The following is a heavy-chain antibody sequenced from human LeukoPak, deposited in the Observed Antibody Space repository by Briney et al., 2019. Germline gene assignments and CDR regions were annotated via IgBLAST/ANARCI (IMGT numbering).Heavy chain of an antibody. CDR3: ARLGAANL. J-gene: IGHJ3*01. CDR1: GGSISSGGYY. V-gene: IGHV4-39*01. D-gene: IGHD6-13*01. CDR2: IHYTATT. Sequence: SQTLSLTCTVSGGSISSGGYYWAWIRQPPGKGLEWIGTIHYTATTYYDPSLKSRVTISVDTSNDQFFLKLNSVTAADTAVYYCARLGAANLWGQGTMVTVPS.